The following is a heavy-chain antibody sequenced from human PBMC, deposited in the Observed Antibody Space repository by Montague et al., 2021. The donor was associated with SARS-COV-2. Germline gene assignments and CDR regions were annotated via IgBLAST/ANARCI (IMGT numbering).Heavy chain of an antibody. CDR3: VRDTGSAQAGFDA. CDR1: GDSVWGNTVA. J-gene: IGHJ4*02. Sequence: CAISGDSVWGNTVAWNWIRQTPSGGIEWLGRTNYRSKWTSDYATSVEGRISIDPDTSKNQFFLHLRSVTPEDTGVYYCVRDTGSAQAGFDAWGQGTLVTVSS. CDR2: TNYRSKWTS. D-gene: IGHD4-17*01. V-gene: IGHV6-1*01.